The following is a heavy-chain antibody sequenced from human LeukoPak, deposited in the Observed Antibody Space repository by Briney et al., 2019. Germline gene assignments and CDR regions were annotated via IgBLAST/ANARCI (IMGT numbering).Heavy chain of an antibody. CDR2: IYDSGST. CDR1: GGSISSYY. D-gene: IGHD3-10*01. Sequence: SETLSLTCTVSGGSISSYYWSWIRQPPGKGLEWIGYIYDSGSTNYNPSLKSRVTISVDTSKNQFSLKLSSVTAADTAVYYCARQGVTMVRGVKAIWFDPWGQGTLVTVSS. J-gene: IGHJ5*02. CDR3: ARQGVTMVRGVKAIWFDP. V-gene: IGHV4-59*08.